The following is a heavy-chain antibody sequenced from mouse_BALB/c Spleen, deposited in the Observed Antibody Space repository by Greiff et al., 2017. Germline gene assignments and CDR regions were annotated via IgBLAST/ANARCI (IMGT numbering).Heavy chain of an antibody. V-gene: IGHV1-63*02. D-gene: IGHD2-3*01. J-gene: IGHJ4*01. Sequence: QVQLQQSGAELVRPGTSVKISCKASGYTFTNYWLGWVKQRPGHGLEWIGDIYPGGGYTNYNEKFKGKATLTADTSSSTAYMQLSSLTSEDSAVYFCARDPIYNGFYYAMDYGGQGTSVTVSS. CDR1: GYTFTNYW. CDR3: ARDPIYNGFYYAMDY. CDR2: IYPGGGYT.